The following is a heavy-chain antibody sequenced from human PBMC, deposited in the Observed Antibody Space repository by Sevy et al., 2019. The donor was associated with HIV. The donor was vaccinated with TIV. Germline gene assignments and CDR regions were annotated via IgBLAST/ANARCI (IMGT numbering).Heavy chain of an antibody. CDR3: ARSLSGAPGTINWFDP. Sequence: SETLSLTCTVSGGSISTYYWSWIRQPAGEGLEWIGRIHSSGTTDYNPSLRSRVTMSLGTSKMQFSLELRSVTVADSAMYFCARSLSGAPGTINWFDPWGQGTLVTVSS. V-gene: IGHV4-4*07. CDR1: GGSISTYY. CDR2: IHSSGTT. D-gene: IGHD1-26*01. J-gene: IGHJ5*02.